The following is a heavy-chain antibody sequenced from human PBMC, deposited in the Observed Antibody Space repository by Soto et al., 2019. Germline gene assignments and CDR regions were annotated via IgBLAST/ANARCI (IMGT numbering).Heavy chain of an antibody. J-gene: IGHJ4*02. V-gene: IGHV3-21*01. CDR1: GFTFGSYS. CDR3: ARAVSYLGSSGYYYGDFDS. Sequence: GGSLRLSCAASGFTFGSYSMNWVRQAPGKGMEWASSISSSSSYIYYADSVKGRFTISRDNAKNSLYLQMNSLRAEDTAVYYCARAVSYLGSSGYYYGDFDSWGQGTLVTVSS. D-gene: IGHD3-22*01. CDR2: ISSSSSYI.